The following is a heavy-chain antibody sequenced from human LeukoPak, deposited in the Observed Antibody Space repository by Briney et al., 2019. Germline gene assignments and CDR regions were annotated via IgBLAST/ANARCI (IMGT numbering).Heavy chain of an antibody. J-gene: IGHJ4*02. CDR1: GYTLTELS. Sequence: GASVKVSCKVSGYTLTELSMHWVRQAPGKGLEWMGGFDPEDGETIYAQKFQGRVTMTEDTSTDTAYMELSSLRSEDTAVYYCATDGLLVATGGDYYFDYWGQGTLVTVSS. D-gene: IGHD5-12*01. CDR2: FDPEDGET. V-gene: IGHV1-24*01. CDR3: ATDGLLVATGGDYYFDY.